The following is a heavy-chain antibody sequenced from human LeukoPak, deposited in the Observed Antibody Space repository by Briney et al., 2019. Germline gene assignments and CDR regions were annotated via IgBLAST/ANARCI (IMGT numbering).Heavy chain of an antibody. Sequence: PSETLSLTCTVSGVSISSGGYYWSWIRQSPEKGLEWIAYIYYSGIAYYNPSLESRVTISVDTSRNQFSLKLRSVTAADTAVYYCARVVPIMSTAYYFDYWGQGTLVTVSS. CDR2: IYYSGIA. CDR1: GVSISSGGYY. J-gene: IGHJ4*02. CDR3: ARVVPIMSTAYYFDY. V-gene: IGHV4-30-4*02. D-gene: IGHD5/OR15-5a*01.